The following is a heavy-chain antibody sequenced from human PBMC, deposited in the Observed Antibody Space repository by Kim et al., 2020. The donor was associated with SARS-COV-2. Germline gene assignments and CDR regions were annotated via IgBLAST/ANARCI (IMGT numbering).Heavy chain of an antibody. Sequence: GGSLRLFCAASGFTFSNYEMNWVRQAPGKGLEWISYITRSSSTKYYADSVKGRFTISRDNAKNSLYLQMNSLRAEDTAVYYCARDPNIVGATTKFDYWGQGTLVPVSA. V-gene: IGHV3-48*03. CDR1: GFTFSNYE. D-gene: IGHD1-26*01. J-gene: IGHJ4*02. CDR3: ARDPNIVGATTKFDY. CDR2: ITRSSSTK.